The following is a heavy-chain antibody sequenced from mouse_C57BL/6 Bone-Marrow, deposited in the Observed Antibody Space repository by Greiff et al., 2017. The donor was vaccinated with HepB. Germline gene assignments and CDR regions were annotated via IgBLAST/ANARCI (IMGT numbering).Heavy chain of an antibody. CDR2: INPNHGGT. V-gene: IGHV1-26*01. CDR1: GYTFTDYY. D-gene: IGHD2-3*01. Sequence: VQLQQSGPELVKPGASVKISCKASGYTFTDYYMNWVKQSHGQSLEWIGDINPNHGGTSYNQKFKGKATLTVDKSSSTAYMELRSLTSEDSAVYYCARGGENDGYLAWFAYWGQGTLVTVSA. CDR3: ARGGENDGYLAWFAY. J-gene: IGHJ3*01.